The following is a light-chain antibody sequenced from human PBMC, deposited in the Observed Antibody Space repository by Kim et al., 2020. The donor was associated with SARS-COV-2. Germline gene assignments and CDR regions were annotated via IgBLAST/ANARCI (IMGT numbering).Light chain of an antibody. CDR2: GKN. CDR1: SLRSYY. Sequence: AFGQTVRSTCQGDSLRSYYASWYQQKPGQAPVLVIYGKNNRPSGIPDRFSGSSSGNTASLTITGAQAEDEADYYCNSRDSSGNHVVFGGGTQLTVL. CDR3: NSRDSSGNHVV. V-gene: IGLV3-19*01. J-gene: IGLJ2*01.